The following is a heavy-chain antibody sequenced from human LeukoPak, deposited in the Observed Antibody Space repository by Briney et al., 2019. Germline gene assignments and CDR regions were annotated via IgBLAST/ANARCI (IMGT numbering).Heavy chain of an antibody. CDR3: ARDHGRVVVTFGPCPADY. J-gene: IGHJ4*02. Sequence: ASVKVSCKASGYTFTSYGISGVRQAPGQGLEWMGWISGYNGNTNYAHKLHGRVTMTTDTSTSTAYMELRSLRSDNTAVYYCARDHGRVVVTFGPCPADYWGQGTLVTVSS. V-gene: IGHV1-18*01. CDR1: GYTFTSYG. CDR2: ISGYNGNT. D-gene: IGHD3-16*01.